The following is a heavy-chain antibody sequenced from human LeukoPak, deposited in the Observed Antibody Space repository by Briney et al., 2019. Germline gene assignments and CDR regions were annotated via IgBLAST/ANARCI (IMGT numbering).Heavy chain of an antibody. CDR3: ARGPSITMVRGGQWYYYMDV. CDR2: INPSGGST. Sequence: ASVRVSSKASGYTFTSYYMHCMRQAPGQGLEWMGIINPSGGSTRYAQKFQGRVTMTRDMSTSTVYMELSSLRSEDTAVYYCARGPSITMVRGGQWYYYMDVWGKGTTVTISS. CDR1: GYTFTSYY. J-gene: IGHJ6*03. V-gene: IGHV1-46*01. D-gene: IGHD3-10*01.